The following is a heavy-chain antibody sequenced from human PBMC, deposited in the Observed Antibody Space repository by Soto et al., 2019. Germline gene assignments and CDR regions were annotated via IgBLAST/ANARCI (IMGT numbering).Heavy chain of an antibody. CDR1: GFTFSNYA. Sequence: EVQLLESGGALVQPGGSLRLSCSVSGFTFSNYAMTWVRQAPGKGLEWVSSISGGGGGTHYADSMKGRFTISRDNSKNTLHLAMKSVRADATAVEYCAKASQYDILTANHAFDSWGPGTLVTVSS. V-gene: IGHV3-23*01. CDR3: AKASQYDILTANHAFDS. J-gene: IGHJ4*02. CDR2: ISGGGGGT. D-gene: IGHD3-9*01.